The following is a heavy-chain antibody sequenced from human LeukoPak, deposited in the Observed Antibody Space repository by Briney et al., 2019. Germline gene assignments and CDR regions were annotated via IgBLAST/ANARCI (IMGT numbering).Heavy chain of an antibody. V-gene: IGHV1-69*13. CDR1: GGTFSSYA. CDR2: IIPIFGTA. D-gene: IGHD6-13*01. J-gene: IGHJ6*03. Sequence: ASVKVSCKASGGTFSSYAISWVRQAPGQGLEWMGGIIPIFGTANYAQKFQGRVTITADESTSTAYMELSSLRSEDTAVYYCARDVAAARYYYMDVWGKGTTVTISS. CDR3: ARDVAAARYYYMDV.